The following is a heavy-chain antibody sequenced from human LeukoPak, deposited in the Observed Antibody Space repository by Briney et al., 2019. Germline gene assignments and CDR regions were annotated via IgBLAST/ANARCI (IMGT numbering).Heavy chain of an antibody. CDR1: GYTFTSNY. CDR2: ISAYNGNT. Sequence: ASVKVSCKASGYTFTSNYIHWVRQAPGQGLEWMGWISAYNGNTNYAQKLQGRVTMTTDTSTSTAYMELRSLRSDDTAVYYCARDCSSTSCFRPRYYYYGMDVWGQGTTVTVSS. CDR3: ARDCSSTSCFRPRYYYYGMDV. D-gene: IGHD2-2*01. V-gene: IGHV1-18*04. J-gene: IGHJ6*02.